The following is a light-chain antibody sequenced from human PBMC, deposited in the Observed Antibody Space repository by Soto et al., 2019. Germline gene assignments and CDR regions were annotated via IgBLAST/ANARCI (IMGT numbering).Light chain of an antibody. CDR2: DVS. V-gene: IGLV2-11*01. J-gene: IGLJ1*01. CDR1: SSDVGNYNY. CDR3: CSYAGSYTGV. Sequence: QSALTQPPSASGSPGQSVTISCTGTSSDVGNYNYVSWYQQHPGKAPKLMIYDVSKRPSGVPDRFSGSKSGNTASLTISGLQAEDEADYYCCSYAGSYTGVFGTGTKVTVL.